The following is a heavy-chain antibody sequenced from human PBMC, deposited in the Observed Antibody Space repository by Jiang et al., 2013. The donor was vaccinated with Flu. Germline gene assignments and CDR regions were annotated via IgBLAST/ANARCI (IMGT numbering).Heavy chain of an antibody. Sequence: EVKKPGSSVKVSCKASGGTFSSYAISRVRQAPGQGLEWMGGIIPIFGTANYAQKFQGRVTITADESTSTAYMELSSLRSEDTAVYYCAKGSSGGDYYYYMDVWGKGTTGHRLL. CDR1: GGTFSSYA. V-gene: IGHV1-69*01. J-gene: IGHJ6*03. CDR2: IIPIFGTA. CDR3: AKGSSGGDYYYYMDV. D-gene: IGHD6-25*01.